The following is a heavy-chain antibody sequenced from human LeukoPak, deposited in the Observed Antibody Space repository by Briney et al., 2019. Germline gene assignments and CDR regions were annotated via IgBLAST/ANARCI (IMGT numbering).Heavy chain of an antibody. D-gene: IGHD6-19*01. Sequence: PSQTLSLTCTVSGGSISSGGYYYTWIRQHPGKGLEYIGYIYYSGSTYYNPSLKSRVAMSVDTSKSQFSLKLSPVTAADTAVYYCARDRSSGWFDYWGQGTLVTVSS. CDR3: ARDRSSGWFDY. CDR2: IYYSGST. V-gene: IGHV4-31*03. J-gene: IGHJ4*02. CDR1: GGSISSGGYY.